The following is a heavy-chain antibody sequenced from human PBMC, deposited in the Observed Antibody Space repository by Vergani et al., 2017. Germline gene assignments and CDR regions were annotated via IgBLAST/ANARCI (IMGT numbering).Heavy chain of an antibody. D-gene: IGHD3-10*01. CDR3: AREITMDRPYYYYYGMDV. J-gene: IGHJ6*02. V-gene: IGHV4-39*07. CDR2: IYYSGST. Sequence: QLQLQESGPGLVKPSETLSLTCTVSGGSISSSSYYWGWIRQPPGKGLEWIGSIYYSGSTYYNPSLKSRVTISVDTSKNQFSLKLSSVTAADTAVYYCAREITMDRPYYYYYGMDVWGQGP. CDR1: GGSISSSSYY.